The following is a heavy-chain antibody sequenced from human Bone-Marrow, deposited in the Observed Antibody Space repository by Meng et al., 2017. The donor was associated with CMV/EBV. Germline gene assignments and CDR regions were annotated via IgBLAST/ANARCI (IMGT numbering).Heavy chain of an antibody. J-gene: IGHJ6*02. D-gene: IGHD2-8*01. CDR3: ARVDVLMVDAQYYYYYGMDV. V-gene: IGHV1-2*02. CDR1: GYTFTGYY. Sequence: ASVKVSCKASGYTFTGYYMHWVRQAPGQGLEWMGWINPNSGGTNYAQKFQGRVTMTTDTSTSTAYMELRSLRSDDTAVYYCARVDVLMVDAQYYYYYGMDVWGQGTTVTVSS. CDR2: INPNSGGT.